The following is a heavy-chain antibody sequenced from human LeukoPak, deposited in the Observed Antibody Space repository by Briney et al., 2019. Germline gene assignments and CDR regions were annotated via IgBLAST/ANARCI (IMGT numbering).Heavy chain of an antibody. V-gene: IGHV3-15*04. Sequence: GGSLRLSCVVSGLTFSNAWMTWVRQAPGKGLEWVGRIESKTDGGATDHAAPVKGRFTISRDDSKNTQYLQMNSLKTEDTAVYYCSTLAYCSGGRCYGFDYWGQGALVTVSS. CDR2: IESKTDGGAT. CDR1: GLTFSNAW. CDR3: STLAYCSGGRCYGFDY. D-gene: IGHD2-15*01. J-gene: IGHJ4*02.